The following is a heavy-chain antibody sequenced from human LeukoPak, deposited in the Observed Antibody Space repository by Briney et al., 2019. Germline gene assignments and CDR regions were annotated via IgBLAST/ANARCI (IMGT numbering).Heavy chain of an antibody. CDR3: AKASGYWSYDY. CDR1: GFTFSSYA. D-gene: IGHD1-7*01. J-gene: IGHJ4*02. V-gene: IGHV3-23*01. CDR2: ISGSGGST. Sequence: GGSLRLSCAASGFTFSSYAMSWVRQAPGKGLEWVSGISGSGGSTNYADSVKGRFTISRDNSKNTLYLQMNSLRAEDTAVYYCAKASGYWSYDYWGQGTLVTVSS.